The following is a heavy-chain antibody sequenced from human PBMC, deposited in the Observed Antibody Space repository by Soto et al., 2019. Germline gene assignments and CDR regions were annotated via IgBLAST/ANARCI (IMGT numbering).Heavy chain of an antibody. CDR2: ISGSGGST. Sequence: GGSLRLSCAASGFTFSSYAMSWVRQAPGKGLEWVSAISGSGGSTYYADSVKGRFTISRDNSKNTLYLQMKSLRAEDTAINYCAKRRITIFGVVINPSHYYYYYGMDVWGQGTTVTVSS. D-gene: IGHD3-3*01. CDR1: GFTFSSYA. V-gene: IGHV3-23*01. CDR3: AKRRITIFGVVINPSHYYYYYGMDV. J-gene: IGHJ6*02.